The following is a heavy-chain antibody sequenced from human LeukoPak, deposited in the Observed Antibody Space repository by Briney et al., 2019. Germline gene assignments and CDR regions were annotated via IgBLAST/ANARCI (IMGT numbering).Heavy chain of an antibody. CDR2: ISYSGGT. CDR3: ARRVIMSAAGVPDTWLDP. D-gene: IGHD2-8*01. J-gene: IGHJ5*02. V-gene: IGHV4-59*08. CDR1: GGSIRNYC. Sequence: SETLSLTCTVSGGSIRNYCWNWIGQPPGKGLEWVGHISYSGGTKYNPSLQSGVTISIDTSKNQFSLNLSSVTAADTAVYYCARRVIMSAAGVPDTWLDPWGQGILVTVSS.